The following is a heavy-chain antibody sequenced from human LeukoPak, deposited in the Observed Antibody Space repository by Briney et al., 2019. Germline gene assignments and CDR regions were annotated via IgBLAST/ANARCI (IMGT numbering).Heavy chain of an antibody. D-gene: IGHD1-26*01. Sequence: GGSLRLSCAASGFTFSSYWMHWVRQAPGKGLVWVSRINSDGSSTSYADSVKGRFTISRDNAKNTLYLQMNSLRAEDTAVYYCARDWGYSGSYWVFDYWGQGTLVTVSS. CDR2: INSDGSST. CDR1: GFTFSSYW. V-gene: IGHV3-74*01. J-gene: IGHJ4*02. CDR3: ARDWGYSGSYWVFDY.